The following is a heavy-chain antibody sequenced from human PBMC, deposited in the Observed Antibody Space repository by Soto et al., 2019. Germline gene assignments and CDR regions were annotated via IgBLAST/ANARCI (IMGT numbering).Heavy chain of an antibody. CDR3: SRGNPTYFDT. CDR2: IRTKTNNYAT. Sequence: EVQLVESGGGLVQPGGSLKLSCEAAGFTLSGSTVHWVRQASGNGLEWIGHIRTKTNNYATTYGESVKGRFTLSRDDSKNTAYLQMNSLQTEDTAIYYCSRGNPTYFDTWGQGTLVIVSS. J-gene: IGHJ4*02. CDR1: GFTLSGST. V-gene: IGHV3-73*01. D-gene: IGHD1-1*01.